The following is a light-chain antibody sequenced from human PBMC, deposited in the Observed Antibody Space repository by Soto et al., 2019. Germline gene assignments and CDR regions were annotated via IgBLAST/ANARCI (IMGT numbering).Light chain of an antibody. CDR2: GAS. CDR3: QRYNGGPRT. CDR1: QGISNY. V-gene: IGKV1-27*01. J-gene: IGKJ1*01. Sequence: DIQRTQSPSSRAACVGSRETMTCRASQGISNYLAWYQQKPGKVPRLLIYGASTLESGVPSRFSGSGSVPYFTLIISSLQPEDVASYYWQRYNGGPRTFGQGTKVDIK.